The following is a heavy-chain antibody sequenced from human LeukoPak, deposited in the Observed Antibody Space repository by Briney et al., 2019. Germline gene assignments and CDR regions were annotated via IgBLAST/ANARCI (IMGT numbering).Heavy chain of an antibody. Sequence: PGGSLRLSCAASGFTFSNYPMSWVRQATGKGLEWVSSITASGTTTYYADSVKGRFTISRDNSKNTLLRQMSSLSAEATAVYYCAKDRVTLNDWGQGTLGTVSS. CDR3: AKDRVTLND. CDR1: GFTFSNYP. V-gene: IGHV3-23*01. D-gene: IGHD2-8*01. CDR2: ITASGTTT. J-gene: IGHJ4*02.